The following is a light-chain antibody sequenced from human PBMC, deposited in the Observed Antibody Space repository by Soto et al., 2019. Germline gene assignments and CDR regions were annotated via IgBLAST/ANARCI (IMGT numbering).Light chain of an antibody. CDR1: SSNIGSNY. Sequence: QSVLTQPPSASGTPGQTVTISCSGSSSNIGSNYVYWYQQLPGTAPKLLIYSNSQRPAGVPDRFSASKSGTSASLAITGLQAEDEADYYCQSHDSSPSGYVFGSGTKLTVL. CDR2: SNS. CDR3: QSHDSSPSGYV. J-gene: IGLJ1*01. V-gene: IGLV1-47*01.